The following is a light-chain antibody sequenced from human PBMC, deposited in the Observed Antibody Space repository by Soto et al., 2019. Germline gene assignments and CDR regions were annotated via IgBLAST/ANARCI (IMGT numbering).Light chain of an antibody. V-gene: IGKV3-20*01. CDR1: QSVSSSY. J-gene: IGKJ1*01. CDR3: QQYGNSPWT. Sequence: EMVFAQSPGTLSLAPGERATLSCRASQSVSSSYLAWYQQKPGQAPRLLIYGASSRATGIPDRFSGSGSGTDFTLTISRLEPEDFAVYYCQQYGNSPWTFGQGTKVDIK. CDR2: GAS.